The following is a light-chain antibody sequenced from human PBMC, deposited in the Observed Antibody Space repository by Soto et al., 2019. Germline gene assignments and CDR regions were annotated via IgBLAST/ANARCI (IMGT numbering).Light chain of an antibody. J-gene: IGLJ2*01. CDR2: DVS. V-gene: IGLV2-14*01. CDR3: SSYTSSSTLV. CDR1: SSDVGGYNY. Sequence: QSALTQPASVSGSPGQSITISCTGTSSDVGGYNYVYWYQQHPGKAPKLIIYDVSNRPSGVSNRFSGSKSSNTASMTISGLQAEDEADYYCSSYTSSSTLVFGVGPQVTVL.